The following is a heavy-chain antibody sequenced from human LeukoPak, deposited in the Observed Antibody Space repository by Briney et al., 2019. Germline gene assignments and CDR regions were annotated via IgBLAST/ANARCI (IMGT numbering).Heavy chain of an antibody. CDR1: GFTFSSYG. V-gene: IGHV3-30*18. CDR3: AKAGWLSAFDI. J-gene: IGHJ3*02. Sequence: GGSLRLSCAASGFTFSSYGMHWVRQAPGKGLERVAVISYDGSNKYYADSVKGRFTISRDNSKNTLYLQMNSLRAEDTAVYYCAKAGWLSAFDIWGQGTMVTVSS. D-gene: IGHD6-19*01. CDR2: ISYDGSNK.